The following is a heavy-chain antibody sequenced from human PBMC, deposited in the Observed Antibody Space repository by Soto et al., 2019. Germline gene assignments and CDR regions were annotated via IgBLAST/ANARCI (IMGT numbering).Heavy chain of an antibody. CDR2: IKSKTDGGTT. D-gene: IGHD6-19*01. Sequence: AGGSLRLSCAASGFTFSNAWMSWVRQAPGKGLEWVGRIKSKTDGGTTDYAAPVKGRFTISRDDSKNTLYLQMNSLKTEDTAVYYCTTRTWLESFDPWGQGTLVTVSS. V-gene: IGHV3-15*01. J-gene: IGHJ5*02. CDR3: TTRTWLESFDP. CDR1: GFTFSNAW.